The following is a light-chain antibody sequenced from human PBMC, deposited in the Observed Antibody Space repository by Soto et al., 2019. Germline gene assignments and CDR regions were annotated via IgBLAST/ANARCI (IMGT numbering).Light chain of an antibody. CDR3: SSYTSGTTRV. J-gene: IGLJ3*02. V-gene: IGLV2-14*01. CDR1: SSDVGSYNY. Sequence: QSALTQPASVSGSPGQSITISCTGTSSDVGSYNYVSWYQQHPGKAPKLMIYDVSNRPSGVPNRFSGSKSGNTASLTISGLQAEDEADYYCSSYTSGTTRVFGGGTKVTVL. CDR2: DVS.